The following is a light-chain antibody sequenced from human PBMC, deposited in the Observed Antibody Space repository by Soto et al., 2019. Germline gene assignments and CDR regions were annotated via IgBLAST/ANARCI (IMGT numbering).Light chain of an antibody. CDR3: QQSYSTPTT. Sequence: DIQMTQSPSSLSAYVGDRVTITCRSSQSISSYLNWYQQKPGKAPKFLIYAASSLQSGVPSSFSGSGSGTDFTLTISSLQPEDFATYYCQQSYSTPTTFGQGTKVEIK. CDR1: QSISSY. V-gene: IGKV1-39*01. CDR2: AAS. J-gene: IGKJ1*01.